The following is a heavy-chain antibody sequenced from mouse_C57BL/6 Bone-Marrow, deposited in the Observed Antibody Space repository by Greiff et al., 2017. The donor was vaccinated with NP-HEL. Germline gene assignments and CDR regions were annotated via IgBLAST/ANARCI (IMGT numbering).Heavy chain of an antibody. CDR2: ISNGGGST. V-gene: IGHV5-12*01. Sequence: EVTLVESGGGLVQPGGSLKLSCAASGFTFSDYYMYWVRQTPEKRLEWVAYISNGGGSTYYPDPVKGRFTISKDNAKNTLYLQMCRLKSEDTAMYYCARPSRQLRLRIWFAYWGQGTLVTVSA. J-gene: IGHJ3*01. CDR1: GFTFSDYY. CDR3: ARPSRQLRLRIWFAY. D-gene: IGHD3-2*02.